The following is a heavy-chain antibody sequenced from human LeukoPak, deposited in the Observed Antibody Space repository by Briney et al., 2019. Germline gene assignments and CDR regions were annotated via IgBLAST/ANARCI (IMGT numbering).Heavy chain of an antibody. Sequence: GGSLRLSCAASGFTFSSYWMHWVRQAPGKGLVWVSRINSDGSSTSYADSVKGRFTISIDNAKNTLYLQMNSLRAEDTAVYYCARESAYSSSWSDAFDIWGQGTMVTVS. CDR1: GFTFSSYW. J-gene: IGHJ3*02. D-gene: IGHD6-13*01. CDR3: ARESAYSSSWSDAFDI. V-gene: IGHV3-74*01. CDR2: INSDGSST.